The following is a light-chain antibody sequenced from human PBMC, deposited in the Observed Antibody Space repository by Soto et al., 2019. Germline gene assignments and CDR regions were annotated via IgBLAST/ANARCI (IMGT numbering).Light chain of an antibody. CDR1: SSDIGTYNS. Sequence: QSALTQPRSVSGSPGQSVTSSCTGASSDIGTYNSVAWYQQHPGKAPKLMIFDVSKRPSGVPDRFSGSKSGNTASLTISGLQAEDEADYYCSSYAGNYIYVFATGTKLTVL. CDR2: DVS. CDR3: SSYAGNYIYV. J-gene: IGLJ1*01. V-gene: IGLV2-11*01.